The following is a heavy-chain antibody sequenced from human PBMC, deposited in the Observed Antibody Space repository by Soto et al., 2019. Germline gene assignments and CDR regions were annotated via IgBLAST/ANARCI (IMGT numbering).Heavy chain of an antibody. D-gene: IGHD1-26*01. CDR2: IDPSGGST. Sequence: QVQLVQSGAEVKKPGASVKVSCKASGYTFTASYMHWVRQAPGQGLEWMGIIDPSGGSTSYLQKFQGRVTMTRDTSTSTVYMELNSLRSEDTAVFYCARDSGHYYRSDAFDKWGQGTMVTVSS. V-gene: IGHV1-46*01. CDR1: GYTFTASY. CDR3: ARDSGHYYRSDAFDK. J-gene: IGHJ3*02.